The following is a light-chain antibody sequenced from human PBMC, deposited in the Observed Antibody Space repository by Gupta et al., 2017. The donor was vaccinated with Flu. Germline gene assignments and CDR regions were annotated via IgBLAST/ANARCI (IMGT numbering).Light chain of an antibody. Sequence: PASLSASVGDRVTITCRTSEIINTYLNWYQQKPGKAPKLLIYVASHLQSGVPSRFSGSGSGTDFTLTISNIQLEDFATYYCQQSQSSWLTFGGGTKVEI. CDR2: VAS. J-gene: IGKJ4*01. V-gene: IGKV1-39*01. CDR3: QQSQSSWLT. CDR1: EIINTY.